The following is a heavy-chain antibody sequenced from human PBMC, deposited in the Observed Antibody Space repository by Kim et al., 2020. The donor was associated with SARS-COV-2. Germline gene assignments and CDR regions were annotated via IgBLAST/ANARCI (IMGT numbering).Heavy chain of an antibody. CDR3: ARVRRSAYYAMDV. Sequence: GGSLRLSCAASGFTFSDFYMSWIRQAPGKGLEWVSYIYSGGSTISYADSMKGRFTISRDNAKNSLYLQLNSLRAEDTAVYYCARVRRSAYYAMDVWGQGTTVTVSS. CDR1: GFTFSDFY. J-gene: IGHJ6*02. V-gene: IGHV3-11*01. CDR2: IYSGGSTI. D-gene: IGHD1-26*01.